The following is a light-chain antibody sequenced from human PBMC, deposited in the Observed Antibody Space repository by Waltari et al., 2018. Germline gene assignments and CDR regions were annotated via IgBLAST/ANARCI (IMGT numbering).Light chain of an antibody. CDR3: QQYDISPLT. J-gene: IGKJ4*01. CDR2: GAS. Sequence: EIVLTPSPGTLSLSPGERATHSCRASQTVRTTYLAWYQQKPGQAPTLLIYGASSRATGIPDRFSGSESGTDFSLTISSLEPEDFAVYYCQQYDISPLTFGGGTKVEIK. CDR1: QTVRTTY. V-gene: IGKV3-20*01.